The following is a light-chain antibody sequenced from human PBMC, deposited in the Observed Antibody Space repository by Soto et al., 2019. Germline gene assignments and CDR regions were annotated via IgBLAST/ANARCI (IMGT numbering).Light chain of an antibody. CDR3: AAWDDSLNGYV. Sequence: QSALTQPPSASGTPGQRVTISCSGSSSNIGSNTVNWYQQLPGTAPKLLIYNNNQRPSGVPDRFSGSTSGTSASLAISGLQSEDEADYYCAAWDDSLNGYVFGTGTKLTVL. V-gene: IGLV1-44*01. CDR2: NNN. CDR1: SSNIGSNT. J-gene: IGLJ1*01.